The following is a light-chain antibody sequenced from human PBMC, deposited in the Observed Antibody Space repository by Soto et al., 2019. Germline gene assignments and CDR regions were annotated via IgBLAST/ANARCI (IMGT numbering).Light chain of an antibody. CDR2: AAS. J-gene: IGKJ4*01. V-gene: IGKV1-39*01. CDR1: QSISNY. Sequence: DMEMTQSPSSLSASVGDRVTITCRASQSISNYLNWYQHKPGKVPKLLIYAASSLQSGVPTRFSGSGSWTDFTLTINSLQPEDFATDYCQQSYGTPLTFGGGTKIEIK. CDR3: QQSYGTPLT.